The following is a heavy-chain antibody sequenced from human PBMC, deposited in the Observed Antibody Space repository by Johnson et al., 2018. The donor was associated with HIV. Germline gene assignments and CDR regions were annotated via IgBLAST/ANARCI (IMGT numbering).Heavy chain of an antibody. J-gene: IGHJ3*02. CDR2: IRYEGSNK. CDR1: GFTFSSYG. Sequence: QVQLVESGGGVVQPGGSLRLSCAASGFTFSSYGMHWVRQAPGKGLEWVAFIRYEGSNKYYADSVKGRFTISRDNSKNTLYLQMNSLRAEDTAVYYCATGASSDAFDIWGQGTMVTVSS. V-gene: IGHV3-30*02. D-gene: IGHD6-6*01. CDR3: ATGASSDAFDI.